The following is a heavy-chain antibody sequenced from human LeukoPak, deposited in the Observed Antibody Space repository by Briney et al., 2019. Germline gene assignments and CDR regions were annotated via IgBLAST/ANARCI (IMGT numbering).Heavy chain of an antibody. V-gene: IGHV3-38-3*01. J-gene: IGHJ3*02. CDR3: ARVLTGDQFGAFDI. CDR2: ISGGST. Sequence: GGSLRLSCAASGFTVSSNEMSWVRQAPGKGLEWVSFISGGSTYYADSRKGRFTISRDNSKNTLYLQMNSLRAEDAAVYYCARVLTGDQFGAFDIWGQGTMVTVSS. CDR1: GFTVSSNE. D-gene: IGHD7-27*01.